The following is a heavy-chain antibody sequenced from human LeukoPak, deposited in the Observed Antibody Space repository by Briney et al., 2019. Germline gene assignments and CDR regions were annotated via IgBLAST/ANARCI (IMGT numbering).Heavy chain of an antibody. V-gene: IGHV3-9*01. CDR1: GFTFDDYA. Sequence: GGSLRLSCAASGFTFDDYAMHWVRQAPGKGLEWVSGISWNSGSIGYADSVKGRFTISRDNAKNSLYLQMNSLRAEDTALYYCAKDKSHHYYGSGSCYVYWGQGTLVTVSS. J-gene: IGHJ4*02. CDR2: ISWNSGSI. CDR3: AKDKSHHYYGSGSCYVY. D-gene: IGHD3-10*01.